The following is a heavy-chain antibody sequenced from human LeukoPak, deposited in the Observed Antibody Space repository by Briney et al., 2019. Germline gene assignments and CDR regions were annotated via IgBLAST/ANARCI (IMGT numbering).Heavy chain of an antibody. J-gene: IGHJ5*02. V-gene: IGHV5-51*01. D-gene: IGHD6-19*01. CDR3: ARQDGYSSGWYGVGFDP. Sequence: GESLKISCKGSGYSFSNYWIGWVRQMPGKGLEWVGIIYPGESHTRYSPSFQGQVTISADKSISTAYLQWSSLKASDTAIYYCARQDGYSSGWYGVGFDPWGQGTLVTVSS. CDR2: IYPGESHT. CDR1: GYSFSNYW.